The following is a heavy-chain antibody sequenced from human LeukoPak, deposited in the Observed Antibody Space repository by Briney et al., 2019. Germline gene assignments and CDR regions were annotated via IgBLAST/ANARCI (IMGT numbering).Heavy chain of an antibody. CDR1: GYSISSGYY. Sequence: SSETLSLTCTVSGYSISSGYYWGWIRQPAGKGLEWIGRIYTSGSTNYNPSLKSRVTISVDTSKNQFSLKLSSVTAADTAVYYCARVSTTVVTRDALDIWGQGTMVTVSS. CDR3: ARVSTTVVTRDALDI. D-gene: IGHD4-23*01. CDR2: IYTSGST. J-gene: IGHJ3*02. V-gene: IGHV4-61*02.